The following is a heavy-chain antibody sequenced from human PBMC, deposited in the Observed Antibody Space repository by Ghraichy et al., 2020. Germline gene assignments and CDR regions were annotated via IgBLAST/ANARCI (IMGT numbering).Heavy chain of an antibody. CDR2: IKQDGSEK. J-gene: IGHJ1*01. V-gene: IGHV3-7*01. CDR1: GFTFSTYW. D-gene: IGHD1-14*01. CDR3: ATGSLQD. Sequence: GESLNISCAASGFTFSTYWMSWVRQAPGRGLEWVANIKQDGSEKYYVDSVKGRFTISKDNAKNSVYLQMNSLRAEDTAVYYCATGSLQDWGQGTLVTVSS.